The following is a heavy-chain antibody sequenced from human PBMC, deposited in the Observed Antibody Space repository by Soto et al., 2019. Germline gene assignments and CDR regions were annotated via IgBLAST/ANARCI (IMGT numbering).Heavy chain of an antibody. J-gene: IGHJ4*02. CDR1: GESIDTAGYY. V-gene: IGHV4-31*03. CDR3: SRGDY. Sequence: QVQLQESGPRLVRPSQTLSLTCTVSGESIDTAGYYWTWIRQRPGRGLEWLGFIYHSGATYYSSSMKSRLSISIDRSQNQFSLKVTSVTAADTAVYFCSRGDYWGQGMLVTASS. CDR2: IYHSGAT.